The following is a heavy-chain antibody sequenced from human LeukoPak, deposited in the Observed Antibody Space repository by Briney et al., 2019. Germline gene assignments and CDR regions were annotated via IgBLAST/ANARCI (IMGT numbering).Heavy chain of an antibody. Sequence: PGGSLRLSCAASGFTFTSYWMSWVRQAPGKGLEWVANIKEDGSGKYDVDSVKGRFTISRDNARNSLFLQMNSLRVEDTAVYYCARAYSTTWYNWFDPWGQGTLVTVSS. CDR2: IKEDGSGK. D-gene: IGHD6-13*01. J-gene: IGHJ5*02. V-gene: IGHV3-7*01. CDR1: GFTFTSYW. CDR3: ARAYSTTWYNWFDP.